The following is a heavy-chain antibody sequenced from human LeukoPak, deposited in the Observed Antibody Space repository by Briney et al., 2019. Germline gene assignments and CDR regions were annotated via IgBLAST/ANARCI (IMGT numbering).Heavy chain of an antibody. Sequence: GRSLILSCAASGFTFNNYGMHYVRQAPGKGLEWVAVISDDGRNKNYADSVKGRFTISRDSSNNTLYLQMNSLRAEDTGVYFCAKDRETTASGTFDFRGQGTLVTVSS. CDR2: ISDDGRNK. CDR1: GFTFNNYG. CDR3: AKDRETTASGTFDF. V-gene: IGHV3-30*18. J-gene: IGHJ4*02. D-gene: IGHD6-13*01.